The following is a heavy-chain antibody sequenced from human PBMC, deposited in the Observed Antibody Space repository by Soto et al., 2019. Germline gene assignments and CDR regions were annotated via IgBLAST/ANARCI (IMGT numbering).Heavy chain of an antibody. CDR3: AREGVSSSWYNYYGMDV. Sequence: SETLSLTGTVSGGSISSYYWSWIRQPPGKGLEWIGYIYYSGSTNYNPSLKSRVTISVDTSKNQFSLKLSSVTAADTAVYYCAREGVSSSWYNYYGMDVWGQGTTVTVSS. J-gene: IGHJ6*02. V-gene: IGHV4-59*01. D-gene: IGHD6-13*01. CDR1: GGSISSYY. CDR2: IYYSGST.